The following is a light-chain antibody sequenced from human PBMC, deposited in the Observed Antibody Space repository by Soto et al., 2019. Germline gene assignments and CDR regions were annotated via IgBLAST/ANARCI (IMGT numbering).Light chain of an antibody. CDR2: DVS. CDR3: SSSTSSSTLYV. CDR1: SSDVGGYNY. V-gene: IGLV2-14*01. Sequence: QSVLTQPASVSGSPGQSITISCTGTSSDVGGYNYVSWYQQHPGKAPKLMIYDVSNRPSGVSNRFSGSKSGNTASLTISGLQAEDEADYNCSSSTSSSTLYVFGTGTKVPVL. J-gene: IGLJ1*01.